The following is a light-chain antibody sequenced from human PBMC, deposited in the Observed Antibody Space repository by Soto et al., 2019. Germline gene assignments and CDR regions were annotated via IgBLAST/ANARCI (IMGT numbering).Light chain of an antibody. CDR1: SSDVGSYNL. CDR3: CSYAGSSTFHVV. Sequence: QSAVTQPASVAGSPGQSITISCTGNSSDVGSYNLVSWYQQHPGKAPKLMIYEGSKRPSGVSNRFSGSKSGNTASLTISGLQAEDEADYYCCSYAGSSTFHVVFGGGTKLPVL. J-gene: IGLJ2*01. CDR2: EGS. V-gene: IGLV2-23*03.